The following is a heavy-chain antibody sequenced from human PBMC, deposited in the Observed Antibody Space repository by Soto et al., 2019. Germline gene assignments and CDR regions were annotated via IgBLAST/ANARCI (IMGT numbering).Heavy chain of an antibody. V-gene: IGHV4-31*03. J-gene: IGHJ1*01. CDR3: AKEMATGAEYFQH. Sequence: SETQSLTCPVSGGSIRSGDYYWSWIRQHPGKGLEWIGYIHYSGSTYYNPSLKSRVTISVDTSKNQFSLKLSSVTAADTAVYYCAKEMATGAEYFQHWGQGTLVTVSS. D-gene: IGHD5-12*01. CDR1: GGSIRSGDYY. CDR2: IHYSGST.